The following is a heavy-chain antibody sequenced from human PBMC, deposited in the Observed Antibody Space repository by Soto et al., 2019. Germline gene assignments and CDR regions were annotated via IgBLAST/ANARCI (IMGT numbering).Heavy chain of an antibody. D-gene: IGHD6-13*01. CDR1: GGSISSGGYY. CDR3: ARVGENIAAAGLYNWFDP. V-gene: IGHV4-31*03. Sequence: QVQLQESGPGLVKPSQTLSLTCTVSGGSISSGGYYWSWIRQHPGKGLEWIGYIYYSGSTYYNPSLKSRVTISVDTSKNQFSLKLSSVTAADTAVYYCARVGENIAAAGLYNWFDPWDQGTLVTVSS. CDR2: IYYSGST. J-gene: IGHJ5*02.